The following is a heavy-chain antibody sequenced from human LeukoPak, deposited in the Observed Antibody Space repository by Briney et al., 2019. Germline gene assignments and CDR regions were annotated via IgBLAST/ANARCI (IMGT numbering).Heavy chain of an antibody. J-gene: IGHJ5*02. CDR2: IIPMFSTT. CDR3: ARDARHKYCSSASCYRGWFDP. Sequence: SVKVSCKASGGTFSSYAISWVRQAPGQGLEWMGGIIPMFSTTFYAQKFQGRVTITADESTSTAYMELSSLRSEDTAVYYCARDARHKYCSSASCYRGWFDPWGQGTLVTVSS. D-gene: IGHD2-2*01. CDR1: GGTFSSYA. V-gene: IGHV1-69*13.